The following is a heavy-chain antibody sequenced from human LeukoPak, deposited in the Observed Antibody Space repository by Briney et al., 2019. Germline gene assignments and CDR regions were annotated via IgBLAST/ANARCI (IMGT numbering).Heavy chain of an antibody. CDR2: IYYGGST. Sequence: SETLSLTCTVSGGSISSYYWSWIRQPPGKGLEWIGYIYYGGSTNYNPSLKSRVTISVDTSKNQFSLKLSSVTAADTAVYYCARGRVAGRGDSPDEVWGQGTLVTVSS. D-gene: IGHD6-19*01. CDR3: ARGRVAGRGDSPDEV. CDR1: GGSISSYY. J-gene: IGHJ4*02. V-gene: IGHV4-59*01.